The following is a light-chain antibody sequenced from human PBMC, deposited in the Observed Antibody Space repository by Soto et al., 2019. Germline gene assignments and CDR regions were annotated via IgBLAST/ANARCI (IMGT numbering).Light chain of an antibody. V-gene: IGKV1-8*01. CDR3: QQYYSYPRT. CDR2: AAS. J-gene: IGKJ1*01. Sequence: AIRLTQSPSSLSASTGDRVTITCRASQGISSHLAWYQQKPGKAPKLLVYAASTLQSGVPSRFSGSGSGTDFTLTISCLQSEDFATYYCQQYYSYPRTFGQGTKVDIK. CDR1: QGISSH.